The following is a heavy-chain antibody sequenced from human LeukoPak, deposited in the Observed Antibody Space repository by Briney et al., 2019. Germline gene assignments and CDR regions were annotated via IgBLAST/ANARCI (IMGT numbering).Heavy chain of an antibody. Sequence: SETLSLTCTVSGGSISSYCWSWIRQPPGKGLEWIGYIYYSGSTNYNPSLKSRLTISVDTSKNQFSLKLSSVTAADTAVYYCARATTKNYWYFDLWGRGTLVTVSS. CDR2: IYYSGST. CDR1: GGSISSYC. D-gene: IGHD1-7*01. V-gene: IGHV4-59*08. J-gene: IGHJ2*01. CDR3: ARATTKNYWYFDL.